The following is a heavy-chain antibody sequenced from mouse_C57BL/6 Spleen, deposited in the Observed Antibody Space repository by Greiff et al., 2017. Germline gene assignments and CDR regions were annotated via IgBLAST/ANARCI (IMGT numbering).Heavy chain of an antibody. V-gene: IGHV3-6*01. CDR2: ISYDGSN. CDR1: GYSITSGYY. CDR3: ARERDYYGSSYDSFAY. J-gene: IGHJ3*01. Sequence: EVKLQESGPGLVKPSQSLSLTCSVTGYSITSGYYWNWIRQFPGNKLEWMGYISYDGSNNYNPSLKNRISITRDTSKNQFFLKLNSVTTEDTATYYCARERDYYGSSYDSFAYWGQGTLVTVSA. D-gene: IGHD1-1*01.